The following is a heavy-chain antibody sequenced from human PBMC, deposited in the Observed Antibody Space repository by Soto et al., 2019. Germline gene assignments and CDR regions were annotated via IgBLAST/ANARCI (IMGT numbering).Heavy chain of an antibody. D-gene: IGHD3-9*01. CDR1: GGSISSRPFN. J-gene: IGHJ5*02. Sequence: SETLSLTCTVSGGSISSRPFNWGWIRQPPGKGLEWIGTISYSGTTYYNMSLKSRVTTSVDTSKNQFSLKLNSVTAADTAVYYCLRTPTGYPNRLDHWGQGILVT. CDR2: ISYSGTT. V-gene: IGHV4-39*01. CDR3: LRTPTGYPNRLDH.